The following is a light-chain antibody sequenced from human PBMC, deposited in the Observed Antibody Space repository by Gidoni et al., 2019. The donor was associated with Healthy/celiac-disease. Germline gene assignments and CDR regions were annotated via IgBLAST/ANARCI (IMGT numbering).Light chain of an antibody. J-gene: IGKJ3*01. V-gene: IGKV3-11*01. CDR2: DAS. CDR3: QQRSNWRGIT. CDR1: PSVSSY. Sequence: EIVLTQSPATLSLSPGERATLSCRASPSVSSYFAWYQQKPGQAPRLLIYDASNRATGIPARFSGSGSGTDFTLTISSLEPEDFAVYYCQQRSNWRGITFGPGTKVDIK.